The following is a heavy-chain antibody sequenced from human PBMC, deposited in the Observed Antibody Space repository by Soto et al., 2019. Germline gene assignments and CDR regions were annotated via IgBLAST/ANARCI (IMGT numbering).Heavy chain of an antibody. D-gene: IGHD3-16*02. V-gene: IGHV4-30-2*01. J-gene: IGHJ4*02. Sequence: SETLSLTCVVSGGSVTSGGHSWSWIRHAPGKGLEWVGSIYQSKSAYYNPSLRSRVAISVDRSNNQVSLRMTSVTAADTAIYYCARGDTRLGELSHDYWGQGTMVTVSS. CDR1: GGSVTSGGHS. CDR2: IYQSKSA. CDR3: ARGDTRLGELSHDY.